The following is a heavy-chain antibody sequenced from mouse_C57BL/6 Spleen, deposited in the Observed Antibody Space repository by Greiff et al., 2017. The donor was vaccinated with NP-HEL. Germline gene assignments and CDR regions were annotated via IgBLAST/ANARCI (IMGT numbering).Heavy chain of an antibody. D-gene: IGHD2-4*01. CDR3: ARHYDYDGGFAY. Sequence: VKVVESGAELVRPGTSVKMSCKASGYTFTNYWIGWAKQRPGHGLEWIGDIYPGGGYTNYNEKFKGKATLTADKSSSTAYMQFSSLTSEDSAIYYCARHYDYDGGFAYWGQGTLVTVSA. CDR1: GYTFTNYW. CDR2: IYPGGGYT. J-gene: IGHJ3*01. V-gene: IGHV1-63*01.